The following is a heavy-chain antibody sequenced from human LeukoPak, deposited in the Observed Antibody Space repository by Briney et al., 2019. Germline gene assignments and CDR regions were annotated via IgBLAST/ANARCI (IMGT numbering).Heavy chain of an antibody. V-gene: IGHV5-51*01. CDR3: ARHTSTGDYVWGSYRYLDY. CDR1: GYSFTSYW. CDR2: IYPGDSDT. D-gene: IGHD3-16*02. J-gene: IGHJ4*02. Sequence: GESLKISCKGSGYSFTSYWIGWVRQMPGKGLEWMGIIYPGDSDTRYSPSFQGQVTISADKSISTAYLQWSSLKASDTAMYYCARHTSTGDYVWGSYRYLDYWGQGTLVTVSS.